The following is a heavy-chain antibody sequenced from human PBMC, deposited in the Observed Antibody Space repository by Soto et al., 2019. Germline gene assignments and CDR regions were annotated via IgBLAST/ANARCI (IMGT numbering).Heavy chain of an antibody. Sequence: PGGSLRLSCAASGFTFSDDGLHWVRQAPGKGLEWVAVITYDGSNKYYADSVRGRFTISRDNSKNTLYLEMNSLRTDDTAIYYCARDVGTQLDFWTTSGMDVWGQGTTVTVSS. CDR2: ITYDGSNK. CDR1: GFTFSDDG. D-gene: IGHD3-3*01. CDR3: ARDVGTQLDFWTTSGMDV. J-gene: IGHJ6*02. V-gene: IGHV3-30-3*01.